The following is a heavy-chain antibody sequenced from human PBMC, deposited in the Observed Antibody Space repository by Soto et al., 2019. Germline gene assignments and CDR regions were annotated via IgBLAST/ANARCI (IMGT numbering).Heavy chain of an antibody. CDR2: ISSSGAT. D-gene: IGHD3-9*01. CDR3: ARHRRDGYRRYCEF. CDR1: GVSITSYF. V-gene: IGHV4-59*01. J-gene: IGHJ2*01. Sequence: SETLSLTCTVSGVSITSYFWSWIRQTPGKGLDWIGSISSSGATYSNPSLKGRAALSVDTSENHLSLTLNSVTSADTAVYFCARHRRDGYRRYCEFWG.